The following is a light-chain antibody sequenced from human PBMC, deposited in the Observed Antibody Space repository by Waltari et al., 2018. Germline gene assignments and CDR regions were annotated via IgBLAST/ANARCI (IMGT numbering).Light chain of an antibody. J-gene: IGLJ6*01. CDR2: YKSDSDK. Sequence: PMLTQPASLSASPGASASHTCTFSGGINVAGYHIFWYQQKPGSPPRYLLRYKSDSDKGQGSVVASRFSGPKDASANPGSLRISGLQSEDEVDYYCAIGHSSGDVFGRGTKLTVL. V-gene: IGLV5-45*01. CDR1: GGINVAGYH. CDR3: AIGHSSGDV.